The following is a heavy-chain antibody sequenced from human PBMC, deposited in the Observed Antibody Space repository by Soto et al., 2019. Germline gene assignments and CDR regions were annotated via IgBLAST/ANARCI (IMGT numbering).Heavy chain of an antibody. J-gene: IGHJ5*02. Sequence: QVQLVQSGAEVKKPGSSVKVSCKASGGTFSSYTITWVRQAPGQGLEWMGRIIPILGIANYAQNFQGRVTITADKSTSTAYMELSSLRSEDTGIYYCAKEGDFLRFDPWGQGTLVTVSS. CDR2: IIPILGIA. CDR3: AKEGDFLRFDP. CDR1: GGTFSSYT. V-gene: IGHV1-69*08. D-gene: IGHD3-3*01.